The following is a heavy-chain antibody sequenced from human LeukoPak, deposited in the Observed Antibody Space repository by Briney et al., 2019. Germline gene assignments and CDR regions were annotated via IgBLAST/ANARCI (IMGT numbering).Heavy chain of an antibody. CDR3: ARGGEQQLVTYFDY. J-gene: IGHJ4*02. V-gene: IGHV4-61*02. D-gene: IGHD6-13*01. CDR2: IYTSGSP. Sequence: QPXGXGLXGIERIYTSGSPNYNPSVKSRVTISVKTTKNQYSMKLRSVTAADTAVYYCARGGEQQLVTYFDYWGQGTLVTVSS.